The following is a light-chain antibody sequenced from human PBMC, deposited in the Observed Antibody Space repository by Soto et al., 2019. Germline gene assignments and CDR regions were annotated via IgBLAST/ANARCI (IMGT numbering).Light chain of an antibody. Sequence: DIQMTQSPSSLSASVGDRVTITCRASQSISSYLNWYQQKPGKAPKLLIYAASSSQSGVPSRFSGSGSGTDFTLTISSLQPEDFATYYCQQSYSTLFTFGGGTKVEI. CDR3: QQSYSTLFT. J-gene: IGKJ4*01. V-gene: IGKV1-39*01. CDR1: QSISSY. CDR2: AAS.